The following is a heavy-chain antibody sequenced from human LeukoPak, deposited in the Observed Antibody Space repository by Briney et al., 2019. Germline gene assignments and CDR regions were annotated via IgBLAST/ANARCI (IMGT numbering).Heavy chain of an antibody. D-gene: IGHD3-10*01. J-gene: IGHJ4*02. CDR3: AKGGGYYGSGSVDY. CDR2: ISYDGSNK. CDR1: GFTFSSYG. Sequence: PGGSLRLSCAASGFTFSSYGMHWVRQAPGKGLEWVAVISYDGSNKYYADSVKGRFTISRDNSKNTLYLQMNGLRAEDTAVYYCAKGGGYYGSGSVDYWGQGTLVTVSS. V-gene: IGHV3-30*18.